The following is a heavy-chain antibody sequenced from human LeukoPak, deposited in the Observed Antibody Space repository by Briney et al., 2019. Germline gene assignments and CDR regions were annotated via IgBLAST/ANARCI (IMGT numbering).Heavy chain of an antibody. CDR3: ARAPGWQLVRDADY. CDR2: INPDSGGT. V-gene: IGHV1-2*02. CDR1: GYTFTGYY. Sequence: GASVKVSCKASGYTFTGYYMHWVRQAPGQGFEWMGWINPDSGGTVYAQKFQGRVTMTRDTSISTAYMELSRLRSDDTAVYYCARAPGWQLVRDADYWGQGTLVTVSS. D-gene: IGHD6-6*01. J-gene: IGHJ4*02.